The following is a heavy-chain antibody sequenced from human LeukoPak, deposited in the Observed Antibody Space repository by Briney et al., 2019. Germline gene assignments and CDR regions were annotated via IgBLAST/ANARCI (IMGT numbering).Heavy chain of an antibody. Sequence: GGSLRLSCAASGFSFSGYGMHWVRQAPGKGLEWVTFIRYDGSTKNYGDSVKGRFTIFRDNSKNTLYLQMNSLRAEDTAVYYCARSVAYCGGDCFYDAFDIWGQGTMVTVSS. CDR3: ARSVAYCGGDCFYDAFDI. D-gene: IGHD2-21*01. V-gene: IGHV3-30*02. CDR1: GFSFSGYG. J-gene: IGHJ3*02. CDR2: IRYDGSTK.